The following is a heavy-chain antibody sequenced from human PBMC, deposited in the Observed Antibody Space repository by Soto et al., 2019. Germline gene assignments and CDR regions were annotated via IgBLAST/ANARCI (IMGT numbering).Heavy chain of an antibody. V-gene: IGHV4-39*01. CDR1: GGSITSSTYY. Sequence: QLLESGPGLVKPSETLSLTCTVSGGSITSSTYYWGWIRQPPGKGLEWIGSIYYSGSTYYNPSLKSRVTISVDRSKNQFSLKLSSVTAADTAVYYCASQNAGYCSSSSCYAVDYWGQGTLVTVS. CDR2: IYYSGST. J-gene: IGHJ4*02. CDR3: ASQNAGYCSSSSCYAVDY. D-gene: IGHD2-2*03.